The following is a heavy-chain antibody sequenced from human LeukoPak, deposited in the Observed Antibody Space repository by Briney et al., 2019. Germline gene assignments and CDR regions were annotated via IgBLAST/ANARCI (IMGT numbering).Heavy chain of an antibody. CDR2: IYYSGST. CDR3: ARTTYYYDSSGYATGQYDY. D-gene: IGHD3-22*01. J-gene: IGHJ4*02. CDR1: GGSISSYY. Sequence: PSETLSLTCTVSGGSISSYYWSWIRQPPGKGLEWIGYIYYSGSTNYNPSLKSRVTISVDTSKNQFSLKLSSVTAADTAVYYCARTTYYYDSSGYATGQYDYWGQGTVVTVSS. V-gene: IGHV4-59*01.